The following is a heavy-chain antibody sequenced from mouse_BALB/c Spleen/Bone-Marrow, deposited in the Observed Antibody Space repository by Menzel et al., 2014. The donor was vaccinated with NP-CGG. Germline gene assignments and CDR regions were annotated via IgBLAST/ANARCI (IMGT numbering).Heavy chain of an antibody. CDR2: ISYSGST. CDR1: GDSITSGY. D-gene: IGHD2-1*01. Sequence: EVQLQQSGPSLVKPSQTLSLTCSVNGDSITSGYWNWIRKFPGNKLEYMGYISYSGSTYYNPSLKSRISITRDTSKNQYYLQLNSVTTEDTATYYCARSRDYYGNSLDYWGQGTTLTVSS. CDR3: ARSRDYYGNSLDY. V-gene: IGHV3-8*02. J-gene: IGHJ2*01.